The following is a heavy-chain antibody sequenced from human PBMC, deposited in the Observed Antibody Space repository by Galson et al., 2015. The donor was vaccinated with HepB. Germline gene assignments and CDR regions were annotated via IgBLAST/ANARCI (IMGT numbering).Heavy chain of an antibody. Sequence: CAISGDSVSSNSAAWNWIRQSPSRGLEWLGRTYYRSKWYNDYAVSVKSRITINPDTSKNQFSLQLNSVTPEDTAVYYCVKDQGSSSWPSGGYWGQGTLVTVSS. CDR3: VKDQGSSSWPSGGY. CDR2: TYYRSKWYN. CDR1: GDSVSSNSAA. J-gene: IGHJ4*02. V-gene: IGHV6-1*01. D-gene: IGHD6-13*01.